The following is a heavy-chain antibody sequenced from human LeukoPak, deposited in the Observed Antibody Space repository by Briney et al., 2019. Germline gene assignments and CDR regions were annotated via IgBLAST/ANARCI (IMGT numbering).Heavy chain of an antibody. CDR3: ARGRPHGNDY. D-gene: IGHD4-23*01. J-gene: IGHJ4*02. V-gene: IGHV3-74*01. Sequence: GGSLRLSCAASGFTFSSHWMNWVRQAPGKGLVWVSRIASDGSSTTYADSVKGRFSISRDNAKNTLYLQMNSLRVEDTAVYYCARGRPHGNDYWGQGTLVTVSS. CDR2: IASDGSST. CDR1: GFTFSSHW.